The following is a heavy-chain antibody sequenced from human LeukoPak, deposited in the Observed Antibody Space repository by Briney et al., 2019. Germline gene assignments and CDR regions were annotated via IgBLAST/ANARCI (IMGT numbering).Heavy chain of an antibody. V-gene: IGHV3-23*01. CDR2: IGSGGGST. Sequence: PGGSLRLSCAASGFTFSSYVMSWVRQAPGKGLEWVSVIGSGGGSTIYADSVKGRFTISRDNSKNTLYLQMNSLRAEDTAVYYCAKDADIVATNTLDYWGQGTLVTVSS. J-gene: IGHJ4*02. D-gene: IGHD5-12*01. CDR3: AKDADIVATNTLDY. CDR1: GFTFSSYV.